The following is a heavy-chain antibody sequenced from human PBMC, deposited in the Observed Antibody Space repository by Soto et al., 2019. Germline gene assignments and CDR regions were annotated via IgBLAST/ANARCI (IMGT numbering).Heavy chain of an antibody. J-gene: IGHJ6*02. V-gene: IGHV3-23*01. CDR1: GFSFSNFA. D-gene: IGHD6-19*01. Sequence: EVQLLESGGGLVQPGGSLKLSCAASGFSFSNFAVTWVRQAPGKGLEWVSTISGSGNSRYYADSVKGRFTVSRDNSKDTLYLQMNSLTAEDKALYYCAQEFLAAVTDKKGFYYYYSGMDVWGHGTTVTVSS. CDR3: AQEFLAAVTDKKGFYYYYSGMDV. CDR2: ISGSGNSR.